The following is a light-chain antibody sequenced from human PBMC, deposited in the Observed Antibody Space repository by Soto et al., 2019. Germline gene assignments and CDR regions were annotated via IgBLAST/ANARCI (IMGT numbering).Light chain of an antibody. J-gene: IGKJ1*01. CDR1: QNVRTF. V-gene: IGKV3-11*01. CDR2: GAS. Sequence: EVVLTQSPAPLSLSPGERATLFCRASQNVRTFLDWYQQKPGQAPRLLIYGASNRATGIPARFSGSGSGTDFTLTINSLEPEDFAVYYCQQHSHWPPWTFSQGTKVDIK. CDR3: QQHSHWPPWT.